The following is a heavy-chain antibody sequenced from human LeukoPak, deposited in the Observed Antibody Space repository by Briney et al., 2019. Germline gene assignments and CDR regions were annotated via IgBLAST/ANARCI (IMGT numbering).Heavy chain of an antibody. J-gene: IGHJ4*02. D-gene: IGHD3-22*01. CDR2: INHSGST. V-gene: IGHV4-34*01. Sequence: SETLSLTCAVYGGSFSGYYWSWIRQPPGKGLEWIGEINHSGSTNYNPSLKSRATISVDTSKNQFSLKLSSVTAADTAVYYCARAIQNYYDSSGYIDYWGQGTLVTVSS. CDR3: ARAIQNYYDSSGYIDY. CDR1: GGSFSGYY.